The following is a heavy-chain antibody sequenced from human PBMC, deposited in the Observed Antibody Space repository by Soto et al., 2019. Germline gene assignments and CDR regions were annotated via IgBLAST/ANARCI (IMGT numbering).Heavy chain of an antibody. CDR3: AKDSLRSGYCDY. V-gene: IGHV3-30*18. D-gene: IGHD3-22*01. Sequence: GGSLRLSCAASGFTFSSYGMHWVRQAPGKGLEWVAVISYDGSNKYYADSVKGRFTISRDNSKNTLYLQMNSLRAEDTAVYYCAKDSLRSGYCDYWGQGTLVTVSS. J-gene: IGHJ4*02. CDR2: ISYDGSNK. CDR1: GFTFSSYG.